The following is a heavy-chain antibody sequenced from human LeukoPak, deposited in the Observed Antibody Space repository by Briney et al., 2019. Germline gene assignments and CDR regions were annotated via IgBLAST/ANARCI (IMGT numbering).Heavy chain of an antibody. CDR1: GYTFTIYY. J-gene: IGHJ4*02. CDR2: INPNSGAT. D-gene: IGHD2-2*02. V-gene: IGHV1-2*02. CDR3: ARTPPYCTSTSCYNDY. Sequence: GASVKVSCKASGYTFTIYYMHWVRQAPGRGLEWMGWINPNSGATSYAQRFQGRVTMTRDTSISTAYMELSGLTSDDTAVYYCARTPPYCTSTSCYNDYWGQGTLVTVSS.